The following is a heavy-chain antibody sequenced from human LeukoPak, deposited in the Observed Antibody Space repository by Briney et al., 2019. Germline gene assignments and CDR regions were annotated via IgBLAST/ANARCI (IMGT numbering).Heavy chain of an antibody. CDR1: GFTFSSYA. CDR2: ISSSSYI. J-gene: IGHJ4*02. V-gene: IGHV3-21*01. CDR3: ARELTDSSGYYLDPKPFDY. Sequence: GGSLRLSCAASGFTFSSYAMSWVRQAPGKGLEWVSSISSSSYIYYADSVKGRFTISRDNAKNSLYLQMNSLRAEDTAVYYCARELTDSSGYYLDPKPFDYWGQGTLVTVSS. D-gene: IGHD3-22*01.